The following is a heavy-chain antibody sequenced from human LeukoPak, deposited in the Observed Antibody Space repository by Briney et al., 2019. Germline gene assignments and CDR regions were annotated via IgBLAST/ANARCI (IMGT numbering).Heavy chain of an antibody. CDR3: AKCGNSGCHLIDY. V-gene: IGHV3-23*01. D-gene: IGHD5-12*01. CDR2: CGSGGTT. J-gene: IGHJ4*02. Sequence: GGSLRLSCAASGFTFSSYAMTWVRQAPGKGLEWVSACGSGGTTYYADSVKGRFTISRDNSKNTLYLQMDSLRAEDTAVYYCAKCGNSGCHLIDYWGQGTLVTVSS. CDR1: GFTFSSYA.